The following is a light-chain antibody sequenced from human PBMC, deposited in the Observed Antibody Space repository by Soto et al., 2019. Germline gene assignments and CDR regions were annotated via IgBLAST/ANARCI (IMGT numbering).Light chain of an antibody. CDR2: GAS. V-gene: IGKV3-20*01. Sequence: EFLLTQSPGTLSLSPGERATLSCRASQSVSSSSLAWYQQKPGQAPRLLIYGASNRATGIPDRFSGSGSGPEFTLTISRLEPEDFAVYYCQQYGSSPITFGQGTRLEIK. CDR1: QSVSSSS. CDR3: QQYGSSPIT. J-gene: IGKJ5*01.